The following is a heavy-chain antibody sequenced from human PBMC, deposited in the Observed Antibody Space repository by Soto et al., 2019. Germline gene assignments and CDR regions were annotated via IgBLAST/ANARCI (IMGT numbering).Heavy chain of an antibody. CDR1: GGSISSYY. J-gene: IGHJ4*02. CDR2: IYYSGST. CDR3: ARVATYYDILTGYYRVEYFDY. V-gene: IGHV4-59*01. D-gene: IGHD3-9*01. Sequence: ETLSLTCTVSGGSISSYYWSWIRQPPGKGLEWIGYIYYSGSTNYNPSLKSRVTISVDTSKNQFSLKLSSVTAADTAVYYCARVATYYDILTGYYRVEYFDYWGQGTLVTVSS.